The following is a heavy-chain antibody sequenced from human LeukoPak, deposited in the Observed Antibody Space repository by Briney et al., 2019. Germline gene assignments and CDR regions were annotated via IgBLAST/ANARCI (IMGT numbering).Heavy chain of an antibody. V-gene: IGHV3-48*03. Sequence: GGSLRLSCAASGFTFSSYEMNWVRQAPGKGLEWVSYISSSGSTIYYADSVKGRFTISRDNAKNSLYLQMNSLRAEDTAVYYCASDSSYYGSGSFSDWGQGTLVTVSS. D-gene: IGHD3-10*01. J-gene: IGHJ4*02. CDR3: ASDSSYYGSGSFSD. CDR1: GFTFSSYE. CDR2: ISSSGSTI.